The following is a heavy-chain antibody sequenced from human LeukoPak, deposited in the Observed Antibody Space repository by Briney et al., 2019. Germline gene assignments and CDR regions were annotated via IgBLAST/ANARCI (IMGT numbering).Heavy chain of an antibody. Sequence: ASVKVSCKVSGYTLTELSMHWVRQAPGKGLEWMGGFDPEDGETIYAQKFQGRVTTTEDTSTDTAYMELSSLRSEDTAVYYCATEGITMVREPHWFDPWGQGTLVTVSS. J-gene: IGHJ5*02. CDR1: GYTLTELS. V-gene: IGHV1-24*01. CDR2: FDPEDGET. CDR3: ATEGITMVREPHWFDP. D-gene: IGHD3-10*01.